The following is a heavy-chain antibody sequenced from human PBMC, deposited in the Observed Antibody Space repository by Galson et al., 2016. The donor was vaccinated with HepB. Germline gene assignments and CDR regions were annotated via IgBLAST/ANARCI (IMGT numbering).Heavy chain of an antibody. CDR2: IYWDDDK. CDR1: GFSLSSSGVG. D-gene: IGHD3-16*02. V-gene: IGHV2-5*02. J-gene: IGHJ1*01. CDR3: AHRDYLWGNYLFTDSEYFQH. Sequence: PALVKPTQTLTLTCTFSGFSLSSSGVGVAWIRQPPGKALEWLALIYWDDDKRYNPSLKSRLSITRGTSKNQVVFTMTNMDPVDTGTYYCAHRDYLWGNYLFTDSEYFQHWGQGTLVTVSS.